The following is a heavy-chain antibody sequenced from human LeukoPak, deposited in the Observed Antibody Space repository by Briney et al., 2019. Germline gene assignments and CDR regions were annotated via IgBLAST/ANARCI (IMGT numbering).Heavy chain of an antibody. CDR3: AKDRYSGSYYHDY. CDR1: GFTFSSYA. D-gene: IGHD1-26*01. J-gene: IGHJ4*02. Sequence: GGSLRLSCAASGFTFSSYAMSWVRQAPGKGLEWVSAISGSGGSTYYADSVEGRFTISRDNSKNTLYLQMNSLRAEDTAVYYCAKDRYSGSYYHDYWGQGTLVTVSS. CDR2: ISGSGGST. V-gene: IGHV3-23*01.